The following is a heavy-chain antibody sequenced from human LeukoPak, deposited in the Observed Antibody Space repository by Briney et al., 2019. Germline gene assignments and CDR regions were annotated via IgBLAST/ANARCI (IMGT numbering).Heavy chain of an antibody. CDR1: GYTFTSYD. J-gene: IGHJ4*02. V-gene: IGHV1-8*01. CDR2: MNPNSGNT. CDR3: ARAATYYYDSSGYGGEDY. D-gene: IGHD3-22*01. Sequence: ASVKVSCKASGYTFTSYDINWVRQATGQGLEWVGWMNPNSGNTGYAQKFQGRVTMTRNTSISTAYMELSSLRSEDTAVYYCARAATYYYDSSGYGGEDYWGQGTLVTVSS.